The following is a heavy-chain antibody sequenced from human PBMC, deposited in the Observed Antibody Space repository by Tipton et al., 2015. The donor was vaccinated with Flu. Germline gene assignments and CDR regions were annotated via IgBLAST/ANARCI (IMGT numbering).Heavy chain of an antibody. D-gene: IGHD3-10*01. CDR2: IYYSRST. Sequence: LRLSCTVSGGSISSSSYYWGWIRQPPGKGLEWIGSIYYSRSTYYNPSLKSRVTISVDTSKNQFSLKLSSVTAADTAVYYCARLVGAYGSGRFIDYWGQGTLVTVSS. V-gene: IGHV4-39*01. CDR1: GGSISSSSYY. J-gene: IGHJ4*02. CDR3: ARLVGAYGSGRFIDY.